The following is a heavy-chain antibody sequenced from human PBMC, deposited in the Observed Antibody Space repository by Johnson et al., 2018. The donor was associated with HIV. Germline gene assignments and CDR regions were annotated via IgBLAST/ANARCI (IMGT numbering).Heavy chain of an antibody. J-gene: IGHJ3*01. V-gene: IGHV3-15*01. CDR2: IKSKTDGGTT. D-gene: IGHD3-10*01. CDR3: AKGMGLSIGELSDAFHF. CDR1: GFTFNNAW. Sequence: MLLVESGGGLVQPGGSLRLSCAASGFTFNNAWMGWVRQAPGKGLEWVGRIKSKTDGGTTDYAAPVKGRFTISRDNSKNPLYLQMNSLRAEDTAVYYCAKGMGLSIGELSDAFHFWGLGTVVTVSS.